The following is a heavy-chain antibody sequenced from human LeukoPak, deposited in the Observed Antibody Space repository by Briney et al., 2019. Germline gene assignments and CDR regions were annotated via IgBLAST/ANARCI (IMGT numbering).Heavy chain of an antibody. CDR3: ARGRHCRETSCSDFDT. D-gene: IGHD2-2*01. CDR2: INPNSGGT. CDR1: GYTFTVYY. Sequence: ASVKVSCKASGYTFTVYYMHWVRQAPGPGLGWMGFINPNSGGTNYAQKFQGRVTMIRYTSISTAYMELSSPTSDDTAVYLCARGRHCRETSCSDFDTWGQGTLVTVSS. V-gene: IGHV1-2*02. J-gene: IGHJ4*02.